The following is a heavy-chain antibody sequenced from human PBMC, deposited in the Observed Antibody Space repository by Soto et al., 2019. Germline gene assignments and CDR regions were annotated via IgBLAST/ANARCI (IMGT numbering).Heavy chain of an antibody. V-gene: IGHV1-69*01. CDR1: GGTFSSYA. Sequence: QVRLVQSGAEVKKPGSSVKVSCKASGGTFSSYAISWVRQAPGRGLEWMGGISPIFGTANYAQKFQGRVTITAEEATSKAYRELSSLRSEDTAVYYCARRDYDFWRGPPLVWGQGTLVTVSS. CDR2: ISPIFGTA. D-gene: IGHD3-3*01. J-gene: IGHJ4*02. CDR3: ARRDYDFWRGPPLV.